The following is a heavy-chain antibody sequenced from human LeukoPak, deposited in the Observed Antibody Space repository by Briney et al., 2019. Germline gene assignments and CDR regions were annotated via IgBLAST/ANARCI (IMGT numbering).Heavy chain of an antibody. CDR1: GGSISSYY. V-gene: IGHV4-59*01. D-gene: IGHD6-19*01. J-gene: IGHJ3*02. CDR3: ARDETQRAGQFAFDI. CDR2: INYSGST. Sequence: SETLSLTCTVSGGSISSYYWSWIRQPPGKGLEWIGYINYSGSTNYNPSLKSRVTISVDTSKNQFSLKLSSVTAADTAVYYCARDETQRAGQFAFDIWGQGTMVTVSS.